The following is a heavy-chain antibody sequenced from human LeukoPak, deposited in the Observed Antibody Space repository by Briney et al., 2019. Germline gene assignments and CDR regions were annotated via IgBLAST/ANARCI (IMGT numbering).Heavy chain of an antibody. Sequence: SETLSLTCTVSGGSISSYYWGWIRQPPGKGLEWIGYIYYSGSTNYNPSLKSRVTISVDTSKNQFSLKLSSVTAADTAVYYCARGGSSSYDDAFDIWGQGTMVTVSS. CDR3: ARGGSSSYDDAFDI. J-gene: IGHJ3*02. CDR2: IYYSGST. CDR1: GGSISSYY. D-gene: IGHD6-13*01. V-gene: IGHV4-59*01.